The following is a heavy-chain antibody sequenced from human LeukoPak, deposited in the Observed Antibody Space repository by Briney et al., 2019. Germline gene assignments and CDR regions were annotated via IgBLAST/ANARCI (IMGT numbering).Heavy chain of an antibody. V-gene: IGHV3-30-3*01. CDR3: AREASPDYYDSSGPFDY. CDR1: GFTFSSYA. CDR2: ISYDGSNK. Sequence: GGSPRLSCAASGFTFSSYAMHWVRQAPGKGLEWVAVISYDGSNKYYADSVKGRFTISRDNSKNTLYLQMNSLRAEDTAVYYCAREASPDYYDSSGPFDYWGQGTLVTVSS. D-gene: IGHD3-22*01. J-gene: IGHJ4*02.